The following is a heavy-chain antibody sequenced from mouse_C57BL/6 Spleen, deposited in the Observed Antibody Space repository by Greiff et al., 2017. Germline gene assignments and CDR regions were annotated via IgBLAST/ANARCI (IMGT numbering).Heavy chain of an antibody. Sequence: VQLQQSGAELARPGASVKLSCKASGYTFTSYGISWVKQRTGQGLEWIGEIYPRSGNTYYNEKFKGKATLTADKSSSTAYMELRSLTSEDSAVYFCARDSWGAMDYWGQGTSVTVSS. V-gene: IGHV1-81*01. CDR2: IYPRSGNT. D-gene: IGHD3-3*01. J-gene: IGHJ4*01. CDR3: ARDSWGAMDY. CDR1: GYTFTSYG.